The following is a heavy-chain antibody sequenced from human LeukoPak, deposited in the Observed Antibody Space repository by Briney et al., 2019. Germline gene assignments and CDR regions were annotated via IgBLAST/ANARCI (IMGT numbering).Heavy chain of an antibody. CDR2: FDPEDGET. Sequence: ASVNVSCKVSGYTLTELSMHWVRQAPGKGLEWMGGFDPEDGETIYAQKFQGRVTITRNTSISTAYMELSSLRSEDTAVYYCARGPLYCTNGVPCEVGYWGQGTLVTVSS. D-gene: IGHD2-8*01. CDR3: ARGPLYCTNGVPCEVGY. CDR1: GYTLTELS. V-gene: IGHV1-24*01. J-gene: IGHJ4*02.